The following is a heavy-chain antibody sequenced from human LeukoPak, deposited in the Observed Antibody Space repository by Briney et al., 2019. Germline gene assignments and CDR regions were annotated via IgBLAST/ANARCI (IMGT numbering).Heavy chain of an antibody. D-gene: IGHD3-10*01. Sequence: ASVKLSCKASGYTFTSYGISWVRQAPGQGLEWMGWISAYNGNTNYAQKLQGRVTMTTDTSTSTAYMELRSLRYDDTAVYYWARSYYYGSGSYSDYWGQGTLVTVSS. J-gene: IGHJ4*02. V-gene: IGHV1-18*01. CDR1: GYTFTSYG. CDR3: ARSYYYGSGSYSDY. CDR2: ISAYNGNT.